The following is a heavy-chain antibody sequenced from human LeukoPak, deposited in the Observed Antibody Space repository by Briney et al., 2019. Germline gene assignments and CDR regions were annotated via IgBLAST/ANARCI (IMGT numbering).Heavy chain of an antibody. Sequence: GGSLRLSCAASGFTFSSYAMSWVRQAPGKGLEWVSAISGSGGSTYYADSVKGRFTISRDNSKNMLYLQMNSLRAEDTAVYYCAKGQWGTGIMDAFDIWGQGTMVTVSS. D-gene: IGHD3-16*01. CDR1: GFTFSSYA. V-gene: IGHV3-23*01. CDR2: ISGSGGST. J-gene: IGHJ3*02. CDR3: AKGQWGTGIMDAFDI.